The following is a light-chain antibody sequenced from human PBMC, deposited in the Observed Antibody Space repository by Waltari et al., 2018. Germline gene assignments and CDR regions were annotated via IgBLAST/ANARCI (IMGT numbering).Light chain of an antibody. CDR2: DVS. V-gene: IGLV2-11*01. J-gene: IGLJ2*01. CDR3: CSYAGSYTPVV. CDR1: SSDLGGYTY. Sequence: QSALPPPRSVSGSPGQSVTISCTGTSSDLGGYTYVSWYQQHPGKAPKLMIYDVSKRPSGVPDRFSGSKSGNTASLTISGLQAEDEADYYCCSYAGSYTPVVFGGGTKLTVL.